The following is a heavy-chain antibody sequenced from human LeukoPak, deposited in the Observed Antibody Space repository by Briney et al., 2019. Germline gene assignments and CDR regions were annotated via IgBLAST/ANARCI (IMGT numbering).Heavy chain of an antibody. J-gene: IGHJ4*02. CDR3: AREFTGILDY. Sequence: PGGSLRLSCAASGFTFSTFGMNWVRQAPGKGREWVSYISSGSTSIFYANSVKGRFTISRDDAKNSLYLQMNSLRDEDTAVYYCAREFTGILDYWGQGTLVTVSS. D-gene: IGHD3-10*01. CDR1: GFTFSTFG. CDR2: ISSGSTSI. V-gene: IGHV3-48*02.